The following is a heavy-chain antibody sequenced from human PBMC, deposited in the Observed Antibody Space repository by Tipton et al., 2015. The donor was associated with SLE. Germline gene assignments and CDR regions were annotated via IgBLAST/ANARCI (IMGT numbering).Heavy chain of an antibody. J-gene: IGHJ4*02. V-gene: IGHV4-34*01. CDR3: ARDCTTGVCYTTSFDY. CDR2: INHSGST. Sequence: TLSLTCAVYGGSFSDYSWSWIRQPPGKGLEWIREINHSGSTNYNPSLKSRFTISIDTSKNQFSLRLSSVTAADTAVYYCARDCTTGVCYTTSFDYWGQGTLVTVSP. D-gene: IGHD2-8*01. CDR1: GGSFSDYS.